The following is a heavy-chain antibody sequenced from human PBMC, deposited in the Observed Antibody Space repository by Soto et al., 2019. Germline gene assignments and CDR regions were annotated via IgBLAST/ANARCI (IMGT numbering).Heavy chain of an antibody. Sequence: ALVKVSCKVSGYTLTELSMHWVRQALGKGLEWMGGFDPEDGERIYAQKFQGRVTMTEDTSTDTAYMELSSLRSEDTAVYYCATDPDWLGDSHFDYWGQGTLVNVS. CDR2: FDPEDGER. CDR1: GYTLTELS. J-gene: IGHJ4*02. D-gene: IGHD3-10*01. CDR3: ATDPDWLGDSHFDY. V-gene: IGHV1-24*01.